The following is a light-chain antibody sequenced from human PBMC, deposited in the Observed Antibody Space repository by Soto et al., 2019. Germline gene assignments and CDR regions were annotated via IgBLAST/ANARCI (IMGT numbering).Light chain of an antibody. CDR1: QSVRSSY. J-gene: IGKJ1*01. CDR3: QQYGSSPRT. Sequence: EILLTQSPGTLSLSPGESATLSCRSSQSVRSSYLAWYQQTPGQTPRLLIYAASSRATGIPDRFSGSGSGTDFSLTISRLEAEDFAVYYCQQYGSSPRTFGQGTKVDIK. V-gene: IGKV3-20*01. CDR2: AAS.